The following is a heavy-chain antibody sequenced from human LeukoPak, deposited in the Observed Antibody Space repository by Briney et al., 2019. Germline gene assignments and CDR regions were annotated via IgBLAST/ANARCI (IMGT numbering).Heavy chain of an antibody. CDR3: ARSNIAVRRGDNWFDP. CDR2: IGPNSGGT. J-gene: IGHJ5*02. D-gene: IGHD6-6*01. Sequence: ASVKVSCKASGYTFTDCYMHWVRQAPGQGLEWMGWIGPNSGGTNYAQKFQGRVTMTRDSSISTAYMELTRLISDDTAVYYCARSNIAVRRGDNWFDPWGQGTLVTVSS. CDR1: GYTFTDCY. V-gene: IGHV1-2*02.